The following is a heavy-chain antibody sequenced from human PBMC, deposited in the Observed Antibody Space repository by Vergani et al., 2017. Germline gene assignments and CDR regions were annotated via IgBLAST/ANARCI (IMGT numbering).Heavy chain of an antibody. V-gene: IGHV4-4*02. CDR1: GFTFIMHAM. CDR2: IYHSGST. CDR3: AREFPSPFGAIRSYGMDV. J-gene: IGHJ6*02. Sequence: VQLLESGGDLVQPGGSLRLSCAASGFTFIMHAMSWVRQPPGKGLEWIGEIYHSGSTNYNPSLESRITISIDKSKNQFSLKVKSVTAADTAVYYCAREFPSPFGAIRSYGMDVWGQGTTVTVSS. D-gene: IGHD3-10*01.